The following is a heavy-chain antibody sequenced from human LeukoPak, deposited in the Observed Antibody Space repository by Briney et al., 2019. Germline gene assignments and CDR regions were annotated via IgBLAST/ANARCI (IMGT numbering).Heavy chain of an antibody. CDR3: ARGSSTSVARIDY. J-gene: IGHJ4*02. V-gene: IGHV4-34*01. D-gene: IGHD2-2*01. Sequence: PSETLSLTCAVYGGSFSGYYWSWIRQPPGKGLGWIGEINHSGSTNYNPSLKSRVTISVDTSKNQFSLKLSSVTAADTAVYYCARGSSTSVARIDYWGQGTLVTVSS. CDR2: INHSGST. CDR1: GGSFSGYY.